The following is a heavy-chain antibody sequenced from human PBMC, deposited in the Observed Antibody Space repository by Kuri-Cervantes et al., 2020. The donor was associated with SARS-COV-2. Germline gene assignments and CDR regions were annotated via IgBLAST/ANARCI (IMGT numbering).Heavy chain of an antibody. CDR1: GFTFSSYS. V-gene: IGHV3-21*01. D-gene: IGHD3-16*01. J-gene: IGHJ6*03. Sequence: GESLKISCAASGFTFSSYSMNWVRQAPGKGLEWVSSISSSSSYIYYVDSVKGRFTISRDNAKNSLYLQMNSLRAEDTAVYYCASLLSGGGAHLYFFYMDAWGKGTSVTVSS. CDR3: ASLLSGGGAHLYFFYMDA. CDR2: ISSSSSYI.